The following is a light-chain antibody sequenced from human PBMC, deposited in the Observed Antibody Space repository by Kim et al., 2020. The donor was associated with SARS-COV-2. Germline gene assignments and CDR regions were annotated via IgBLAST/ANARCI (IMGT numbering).Light chain of an antibody. CDR3: QQYNNWLT. V-gene: IGKV3-15*01. CDR2: GAS. Sequence: CVYPGERATRAGRASQSVSRNLAWYQQKPGQAPRLLIYGASTRATGIPARFSGSGSGTEFTLTISSLQSEDFAVYYCQQYNNWLTFGGGTKVDIK. CDR1: QSVSRN. J-gene: IGKJ4*01.